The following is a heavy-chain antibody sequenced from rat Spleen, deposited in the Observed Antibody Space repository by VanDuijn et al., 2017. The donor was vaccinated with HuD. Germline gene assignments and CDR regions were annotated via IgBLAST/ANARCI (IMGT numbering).Heavy chain of an antibody. CDR1: GFTFSDYD. CDR3: ARRHYGYTDYFDY. CDR2: IIFDGSDT. J-gene: IGHJ2*01. V-gene: IGHV5-25*01. Sequence: EVQVVESGGGLVQPGRSMKLSCVVSGFTFSDYDLAWVRQAPTGGLEWVASIIFDGSDTYYRDSVKGRFTISRDNAKSTLSLQMDSLRSEDTATYYCARRHYGYTDYFDYWGQGVMVTVSS. D-gene: IGHD1-9*01.